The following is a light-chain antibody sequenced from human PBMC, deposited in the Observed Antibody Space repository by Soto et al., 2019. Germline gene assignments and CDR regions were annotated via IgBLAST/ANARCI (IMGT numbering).Light chain of an antibody. CDR1: QGISSY. V-gene: IGKV1-9*01. CDR3: QHYNSYSEA. CDR2: AAS. Sequence: DIQLTQSPSFLSASVGDRFTITFRASQGISSYLAWYQQKPGKAPKLLIYAASTLQSGVPSRFSGSGSGTEFTLTISSLQPDDFATYYCQHYNSYSEACGQGTKGDI. J-gene: IGKJ1*01.